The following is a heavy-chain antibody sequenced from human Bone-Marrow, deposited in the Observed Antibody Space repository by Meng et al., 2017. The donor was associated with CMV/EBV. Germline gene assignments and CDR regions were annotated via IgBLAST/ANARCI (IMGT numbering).Heavy chain of an antibody. V-gene: IGHV1-8*03. J-gene: IGHJ6*02. Sequence: ASVKVSCKASGYTFTSYDINWVRQATGQGLEWMGWMNPNSGNTGYAQKFQGRVTITRNTSISTDYMELSSLRSEDTAVYYCARANCSSTSCYSSYYYYGMDVWGQGTTV. D-gene: IGHD2-2*01. CDR3: ARANCSSTSCYSSYYYYGMDV. CDR2: MNPNSGNT. CDR1: GYTFTSYD.